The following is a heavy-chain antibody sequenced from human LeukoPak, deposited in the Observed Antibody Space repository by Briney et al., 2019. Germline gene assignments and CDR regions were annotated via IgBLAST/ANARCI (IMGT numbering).Heavy chain of an antibody. D-gene: IGHD6-13*01. CDR2: INAGNGNT. V-gene: IGHV1-3*03. J-gene: IGHJ4*02. CDR3: ARGTIAAAGTVDY. CDR1: GYTFTSYA. Sequence: ASVKVSCKASGYTFTSYAMNWVRQAPGQRLEWMGWINAGNGNTKYSQEFQGRVTITRDTSASTAYMELSSLRSEDMAVYYCARGTIAAAGTVDYWGQGTVITVSS.